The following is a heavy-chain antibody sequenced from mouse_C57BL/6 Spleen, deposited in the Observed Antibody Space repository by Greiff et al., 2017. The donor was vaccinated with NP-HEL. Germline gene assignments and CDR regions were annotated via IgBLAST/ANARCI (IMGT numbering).Heavy chain of an antibody. CDR2: IDPENGDT. J-gene: IGHJ1*03. CDR3: TTAPRYYGSIYWYFDV. Sequence: EVQLQQSGAELVRPGASVKLSCTASGFNIKDDYMHWVKQRPEQGLEWIGWIDPENGDTEYASKFQGKATITADTSSNTADLQLSSLTSADTAVYYCTTAPRYYGSIYWYFDVWGTGTTVTVSS. V-gene: IGHV14-4*01. D-gene: IGHD1-1*01. CDR1: GFNIKDDY.